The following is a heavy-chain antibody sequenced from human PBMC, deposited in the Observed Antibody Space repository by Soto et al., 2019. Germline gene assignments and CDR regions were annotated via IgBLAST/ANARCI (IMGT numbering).Heavy chain of an antibody. CDR1: GGSFSGYY. J-gene: IGHJ6*02. CDR3: ARGLEGRYSSSWYFFYYGMDV. D-gene: IGHD6-13*01. CDR2: INHSGST. Sequence: LSLTCAVYGGSFSGYYWSWIRQPPGKGLEWIGEINHSGSTNYNPSLKSRVTISVDTSKNQFSLKLSSVTAADTAVYYCARGLEGRYSSSWYFFYYGMDVWGQGTTVTVSS. V-gene: IGHV4-34*01.